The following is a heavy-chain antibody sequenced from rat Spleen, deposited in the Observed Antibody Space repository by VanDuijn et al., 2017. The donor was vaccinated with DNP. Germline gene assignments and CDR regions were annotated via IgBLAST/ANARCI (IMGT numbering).Heavy chain of an antibody. J-gene: IGHJ2*01. CDR1: GFSFSGFY. D-gene: IGHD4-3*01. CDR2: IGSDGYAP. Sequence: EVQLVESGGGLVQPGRSLKLSCAASGFSFSGFYMAWVRQAPTKGLEWVAYIGSDGYAPYYGDSVKGRFTISRDNAKSTLYLQMNSLRSEDMATYYCIRWNSGHFEFWGQGVMVTVSS. CDR3: IRWNSGHFEF. V-gene: IGHV5-22*01.